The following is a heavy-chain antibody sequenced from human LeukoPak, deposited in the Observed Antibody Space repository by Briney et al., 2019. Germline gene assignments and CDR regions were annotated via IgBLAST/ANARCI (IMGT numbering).Heavy chain of an antibody. V-gene: IGHV5-51*01. J-gene: IGHJ4*02. D-gene: IGHD3-22*01. CDR1: GSRFTSYW. CDR3: ARVVSYYFDY. CDR2: IYPGDSDT. Sequence: GASLKISCKGSGSRFTSYWIGWVRQLPGKGLEWMGIIYPGDSDTRYSPSFQGQVTISADKSISTAYLQWSSLKASDTAMYYCARVVSYYFDYWGQGTLVTVSS.